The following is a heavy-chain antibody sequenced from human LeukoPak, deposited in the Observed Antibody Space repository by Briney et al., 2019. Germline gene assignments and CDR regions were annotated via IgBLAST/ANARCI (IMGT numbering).Heavy chain of an antibody. Sequence: SETLSLTCNVSGDSISSGPYFWGWIRQPPGKGPAWIANIHYTGRTYYNPSLKSRVTISVDTSKNQFSMRLNSVTAADTAVYYCAKTLPDEYVWGSSLDLRGQGTLVTVSS. CDR3: AKTLPDEYVWGSSLDL. J-gene: IGHJ5*02. CDR2: IHYTGRT. CDR1: GDSISSGPYF. D-gene: IGHD3-16*01. V-gene: IGHV4-39*01.